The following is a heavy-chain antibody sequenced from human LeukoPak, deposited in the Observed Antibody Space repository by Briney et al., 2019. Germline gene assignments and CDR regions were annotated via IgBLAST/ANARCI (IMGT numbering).Heavy chain of an antibody. D-gene: IGHD6-13*01. CDR2: INPNSGGT. V-gene: IGHV1-2*04. CDR3: ARGLIEGAAAGIYAFDI. Sequence: GASVKVSCKASGYTFTGYYMHWVRQAPGQGLEWMGWINPNSGGTNYAQKFQGWVTMTRDTSISTAYMELSRLRSDDTAVYYCARGLIEGAAAGIYAFDIWGQGTMVTVSS. J-gene: IGHJ3*02. CDR1: GYTFTGYY.